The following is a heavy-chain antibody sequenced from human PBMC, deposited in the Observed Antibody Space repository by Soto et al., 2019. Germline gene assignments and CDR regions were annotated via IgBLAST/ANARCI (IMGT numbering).Heavy chain of an antibody. Sequence: SETLSLTCAVYGGSFSGYYWSWIRQPPGKGLEWIGEINHSGSTNYNPSLKSRVTISVDTSKNQFSLKLSSVTAADTAVYYCARVRHGGWLAYYYYYGMDVWGQGTTVTVSS. V-gene: IGHV4-34*01. CDR1: GGSFSGYY. CDR3: ARVRHGGWLAYYYYYGMDV. J-gene: IGHJ6*02. D-gene: IGHD6-19*01. CDR2: INHSGST.